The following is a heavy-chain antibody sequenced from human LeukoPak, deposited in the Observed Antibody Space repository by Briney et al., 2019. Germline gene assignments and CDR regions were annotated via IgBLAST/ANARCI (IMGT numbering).Heavy chain of an antibody. J-gene: IGHJ2*01. D-gene: IGHD6-13*01. CDR1: GFTFSSYA. CDR3: AKRIAGSATGVWWYLDL. V-gene: IGHV3-23*01. Sequence: GGSLRLSCVASGFTFSSYAMSWVRQAPGKGLEWVSAISGSGVTTHYADSVKGRFTISRDNSKNTLYLQMNSLRAEDTAMYYCAKRIAGSATGVWWYLDLWGRGTLVTVSS. CDR2: ISGSGVTT.